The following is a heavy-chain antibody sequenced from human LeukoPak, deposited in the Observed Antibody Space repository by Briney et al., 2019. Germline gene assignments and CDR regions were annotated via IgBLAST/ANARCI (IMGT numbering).Heavy chain of an antibody. D-gene: IGHD3-10*01. J-gene: IGHJ5*02. CDR2: IYNSVNT. Sequence: SETLSLTCTVSGDSISIYYWNWIRQPPGKGLEWIGYIYNSVNTDYNPSLKSRVTISVDTSKNQFSLKLTSVTAADTAVYYCARDRELGSWGQGTLVTVSS. CDR1: GDSISIYY. V-gene: IGHV4-59*01. CDR3: ARDRELGS.